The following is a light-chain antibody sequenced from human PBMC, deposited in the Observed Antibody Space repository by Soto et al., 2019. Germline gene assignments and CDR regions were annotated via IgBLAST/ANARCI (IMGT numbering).Light chain of an antibody. V-gene: IGLV2-14*01. CDR1: SSDVCGYNY. J-gene: IGLJ1*01. CDR2: EVS. CDR3: SSYTSSSTLAG. Sequence: QSVQTQPASGSVTPEQSITISCTGTSSDVCGYNYVSWYQQHPGKAPKLMIYEVSTRPSGVSNRFSGSKSGNTAPLTISGLQAEDEADYYCSSYTSSSTLAGFGTGTKVTVL.